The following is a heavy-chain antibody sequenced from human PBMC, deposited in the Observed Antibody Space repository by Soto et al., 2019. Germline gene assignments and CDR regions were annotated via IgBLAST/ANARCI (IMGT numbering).Heavy chain of an antibody. CDR3: ARDGGAY. D-gene: IGHD3-16*01. Sequence: QVQLVESGGGVVQPGRSLRLSCAASGFTFSSYAMHWVRRAPGKGLEWMAVMSFDGSNKYYADSVKGRFTISRDNSKNTLYGQMNSLRPEDTALYCVARDGGAYWGQGTLVLVSS. V-gene: IGHV3-30*14. CDR1: GFTFSSYA. CDR2: MSFDGSNK. J-gene: IGHJ4*02.